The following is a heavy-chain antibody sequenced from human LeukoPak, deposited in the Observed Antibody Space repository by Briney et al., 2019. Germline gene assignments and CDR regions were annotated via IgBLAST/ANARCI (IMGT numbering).Heavy chain of an antibody. J-gene: IGHJ6*02. CDR3: VKLGATSSFVKLGAASAFEYYYGVDF. V-gene: IGHV3-7*03. Sequence: PGGSLRLSCATSGFTFSSNWMSWVRHVPGRGQDWVANIKPDGSAQYYTASVKGRFTVSRDNAKNSVYLQMNSLRAEGTAVYYCVKLGATSSFVKLGAASAFEYYYGVDFWGQGTTVTVSS. D-gene: IGHD3-16*01. CDR2: IKPDGSAQ. CDR1: GFTFSSNW.